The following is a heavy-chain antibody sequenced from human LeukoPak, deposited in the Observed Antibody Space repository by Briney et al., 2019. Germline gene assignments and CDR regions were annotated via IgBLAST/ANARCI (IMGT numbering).Heavy chain of an antibody. CDR1: GFTFSGSA. CDR3: ARARENYYDSSDYYWFDS. CDR2: IRSKANSYAT. Sequence: PGGSLRLPCAASGFTFSGSAMHWVRQASGKGLEWVGRIRSKANSYATAYAASVKGRFTISRDDSKNTAYLQMNSLRAEDTALYYCARARENYYDSSDYYWFDSWGQGTLVTVSS. V-gene: IGHV3-73*01. D-gene: IGHD3-22*01. J-gene: IGHJ5*01.